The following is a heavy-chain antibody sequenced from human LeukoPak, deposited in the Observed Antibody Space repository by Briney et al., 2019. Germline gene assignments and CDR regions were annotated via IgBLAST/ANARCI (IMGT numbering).Heavy chain of an antibody. CDR1: GGSFSSYY. CDR2: INHSGST. Sequence: SAALSLPSAVYGGSFSSYYWSWFRRPPGTGVECMGGINHSGSTTYNPSLKSQVTISVDTSKNQFSLKRSSVTAAGAAVYYCARGRGRAAGDYWGQGTLVTVSS. CDR3: ARGRGRAAGDY. J-gene: IGHJ4*02. V-gene: IGHV4-34*01. D-gene: IGHD6-13*01.